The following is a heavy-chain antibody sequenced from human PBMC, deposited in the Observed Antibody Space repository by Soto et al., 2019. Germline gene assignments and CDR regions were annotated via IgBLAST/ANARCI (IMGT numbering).Heavy chain of an antibody. CDR1: GFTFSDYY. V-gene: IGHV3-11*06. D-gene: IGHD2-2*02. CDR3: ARDGGVIIPGAIGGGYGLDV. CDR2: ISGRNTFT. J-gene: IGHJ6*02. Sequence: GGSLRLSGAASGFTFSDYYMSRIRQAPGKGLECISYISGRNTFTQYADSVKGRFTISRDNAKNSLYLQLNSLTAEDTAVYYCARDGGVIIPGAIGGGYGLDVWGQGTTVTVSS.